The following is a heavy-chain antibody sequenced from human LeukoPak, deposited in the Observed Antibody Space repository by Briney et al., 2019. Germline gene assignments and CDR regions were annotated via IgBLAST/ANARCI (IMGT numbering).Heavy chain of an antibody. Sequence: SVKVSCKASGGTFSNYAINWVRQAPGQGLEGMGGIIPIFGTANYAQKFQGRVTITTDESTSTAYMEVSSLTSEDTAVYYCAREREQLVHYDAFDIWGQGTMVTVSS. CDR3: AREREQLVHYDAFDI. J-gene: IGHJ3*02. CDR2: IIPIFGTA. D-gene: IGHD6-13*01. V-gene: IGHV1-69*05. CDR1: GGTFSNYA.